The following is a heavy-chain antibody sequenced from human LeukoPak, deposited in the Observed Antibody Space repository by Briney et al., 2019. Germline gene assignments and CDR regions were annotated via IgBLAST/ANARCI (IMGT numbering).Heavy chain of an antibody. CDR3: ARGNSPDGSGAEYFQH. CDR1: GFTFSSYA. J-gene: IGHJ1*01. D-gene: IGHD2-21*01. Sequence: PGGSLRLSCAASGFTFSSYAMHGVRQAPGKGLEYVSAISSNGGSTYYANSVKGRFTISRDNSKNTLYLQMGSLRAEDMAVYYCARGNSPDGSGAEYFQHWGQGTLVTVSS. CDR2: ISSNGGST. V-gene: IGHV3-64*01.